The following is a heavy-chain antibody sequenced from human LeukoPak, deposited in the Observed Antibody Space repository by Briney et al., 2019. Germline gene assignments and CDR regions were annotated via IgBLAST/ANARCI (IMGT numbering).Heavy chain of an antibody. J-gene: IGHJ4*02. CDR1: DYSISSAYY. V-gene: IGHV4-38-2*01. D-gene: IGHD5-18*01. CDR3: AGNVDTAMVTFDS. Sequence: PSETLSLTCAVSDYSISSAYYWGWIRQPPGKGLEWIGSIYHSGSTYYNPSLKSRVTISVDTSKNQFSLKVTSVTAADTAVYYCAGNVDTAMVTFDSWGQGTLSPSPQ. CDR2: IYHSGST.